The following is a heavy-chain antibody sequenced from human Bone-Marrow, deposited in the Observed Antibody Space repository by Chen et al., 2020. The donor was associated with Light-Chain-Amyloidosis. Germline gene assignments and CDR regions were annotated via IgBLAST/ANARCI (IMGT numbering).Heavy chain of an antibody. CDR1: GCTFSSYA. CDR3: AKDLAYCGGDCTDAEYFQH. CDR2: ISGSGGST. V-gene: IGHV3-23*01. D-gene: IGHD2-21*01. Sequence: EVQLLESGGGLVQPGGSLRLSCAASGCTFSSYALSWVRQAPGNGLEWVSAISGSGGSTYYADSVKGRFPISRDNSKNTLYLQMNSLRAEDTAVYYCAKDLAYCGGDCTDAEYFQHWGQGTLVTVSS. J-gene: IGHJ1*01.